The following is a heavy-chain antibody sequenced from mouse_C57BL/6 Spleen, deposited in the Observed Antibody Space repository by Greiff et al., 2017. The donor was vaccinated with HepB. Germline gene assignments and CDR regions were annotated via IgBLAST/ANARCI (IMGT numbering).Heavy chain of an antibody. J-gene: IGHJ4*01. V-gene: IGHV3-6*01. D-gene: IGHD2-4*01. CDR2: ISYDGSN. CDR1: GYSITSGYY. Sequence: EVQRVESGPGLVKPSQSLSLTCSVTGYSITSGYYWNWIRQFPGNKLEWMGYISYDGSNNYNPSLKNRISITRDTSKNQFFLKLNAVTTEDTATYYCARVDDYDDYYAMDYWGQGTSVTVSS. CDR3: ARVDDYDDYYAMDY.